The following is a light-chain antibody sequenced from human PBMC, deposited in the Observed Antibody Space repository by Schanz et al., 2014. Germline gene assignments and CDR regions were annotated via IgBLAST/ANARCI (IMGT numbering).Light chain of an antibody. V-gene: IGLV2-14*03. CDR1: GSDVGGYNY. CDR3: SSYTGSTSFWV. Sequence: QSALTQPASVSGSPGQSITISCTGTGSDVGGYNYVSWYQQHPGKAPKLIIYGVTNRPSGVSTRFSGSKSGNTASLTISGLQAEDEADYYCSSYTGSTSFWVFGGGTKLTVL. CDR2: GVT. J-gene: IGLJ3*02.